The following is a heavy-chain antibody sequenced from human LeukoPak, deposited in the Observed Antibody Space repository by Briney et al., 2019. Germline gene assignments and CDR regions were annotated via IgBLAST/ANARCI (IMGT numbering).Heavy chain of an antibody. V-gene: IGHV3-23*01. CDR1: GFTVSSNY. Sequence: GGSLRLSCAASGFTVSSNYMSWVRQAPGKGLEWVSAISGSGGSTYYADSVKGRFTISRDNSKNTLYLQMNSLRAEDTAVYYCARRLQQSDAFDIWGQGTMVTVSS. D-gene: IGHD6-13*01. J-gene: IGHJ3*02. CDR2: ISGSGGST. CDR3: ARRLQQSDAFDI.